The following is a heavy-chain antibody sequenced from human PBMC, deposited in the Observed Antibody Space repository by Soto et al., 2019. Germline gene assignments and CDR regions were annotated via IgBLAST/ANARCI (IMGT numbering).Heavy chain of an antibody. D-gene: IGHD3-10*01. CDR1: GFTFSSYG. Sequence: GGSLRLSCAASGFTFSSYGMYWVRQAPGKGLEWVAVISYDGSNKYYADSVKGRFTISRDNSKNTLYLQMNSLRAEDTAVYYCAKDDGSGSYYNSYYYYYGMDVWGQGTTVTVSS. V-gene: IGHV3-30*18. CDR2: ISYDGSNK. CDR3: AKDDGSGSYYNSYYYYYGMDV. J-gene: IGHJ6*02.